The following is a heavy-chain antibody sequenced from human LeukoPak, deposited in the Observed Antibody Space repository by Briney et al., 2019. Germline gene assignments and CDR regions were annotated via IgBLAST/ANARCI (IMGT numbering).Heavy chain of an antibody. V-gene: IGHV3-11*01. CDR2: ISSSGSTI. Sequence: GGSLRLSCAASGFTFSDYYMSWIHQAPGKGLEWVSYISSSGSTICYADSVKGRFTISRDNAKNSLYLQMNSLRAEDTAVYYCARDRSSSSSDYWGQGTLVTVSS. J-gene: IGHJ4*02. CDR3: ARDRSSSSSDY. CDR1: GFTFSDYY. D-gene: IGHD6-6*01.